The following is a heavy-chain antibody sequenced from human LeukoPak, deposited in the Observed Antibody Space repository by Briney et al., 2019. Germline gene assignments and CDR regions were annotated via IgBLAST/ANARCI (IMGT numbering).Heavy chain of an antibody. D-gene: IGHD3-10*01. CDR1: GGSFSGYY. J-gene: IGHJ6*02. CDR2: INHSGST. CDR3: ARGWFGEYGMDV. Sequence: SETLSLTCAVYGGSFSGYYWSWISQPPGKGLEWIGEINHSGSTNYNPSLKSRVTISVDTSKNQFSLKLSSVTAADTAVYYCARGWFGEYGMDVWGQGTTVTVSS. V-gene: IGHV4-34*01.